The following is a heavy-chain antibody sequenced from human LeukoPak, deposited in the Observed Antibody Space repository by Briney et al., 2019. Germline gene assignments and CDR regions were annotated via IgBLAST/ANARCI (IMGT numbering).Heavy chain of an antibody. D-gene: IGHD3-10*01. CDR2: IYYSGSS. CDR3: ARDPSQSYYGSGSYYYYMDV. CDR1: GGSISSYY. V-gene: IGHV4-59*01. J-gene: IGHJ6*03. Sequence: SETLSLTCTVSGGSISSYYWSWIRQPPGKGLEWIGYIYYSGSSNYNPSLKSRVTISVDTSKNQFSLRLSSVTAADTAVYYCARDPSQSYYGSGSYYYYMDVWGKGTTVTVSS.